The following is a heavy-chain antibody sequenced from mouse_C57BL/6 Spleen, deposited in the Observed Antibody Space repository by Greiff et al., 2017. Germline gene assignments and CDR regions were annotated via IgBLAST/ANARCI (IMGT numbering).Heavy chain of an antibody. V-gene: IGHV5-6*01. CDR3: ACFYYGKGGDY. J-gene: IGHJ2*01. CDR1: GFTFSSYG. Sequence: EVNVVESGGDLVKPGGSLKLSCAASGFTFSSYGMSWVRQTPDKRLEWVATISSGGSYTYYPDSVKGRFTISRDNAKNTLYLQMSSLKSEDTAMYYCACFYYGKGGDYWGQGTTLTVSS. D-gene: IGHD2-1*01. CDR2: ISSGGSYT.